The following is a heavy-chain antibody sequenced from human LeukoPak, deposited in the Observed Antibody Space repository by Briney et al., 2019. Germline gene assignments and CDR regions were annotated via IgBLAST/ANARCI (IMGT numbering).Heavy chain of an antibody. CDR1: GFTFSSYA. V-gene: IGHV3-23*01. J-gene: IGHJ4*02. CDR3: AKGDFEYYYDSSGYYGY. Sequence: GGPLRLSCAASGFTFSSYAMSWVRQAPGKGLEWVSAISGSGGSTYYADSVKGRFTISRDNSKNTLYLQMNSLRAEGTAVYYCAKGDFEYYYDSSGYYGYWGQGTLVTVSS. D-gene: IGHD3-22*01. CDR2: ISGSGGST.